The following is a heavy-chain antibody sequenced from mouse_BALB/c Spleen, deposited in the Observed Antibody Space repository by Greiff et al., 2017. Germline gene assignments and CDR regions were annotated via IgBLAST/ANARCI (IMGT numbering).Heavy chain of an antibody. V-gene: IGHV2-2*02. CDR1: GFSLTSYG. J-gene: IGHJ4*01. CDR3: ARKGYGAMDY. CDR2: IWSGGST. D-gene: IGHD2-14*01. Sequence: QVHVKQSGPGLVQPSQSLSITCTVSGFSLTSYGVHWVRQSPGKGLEWLGVIWSGGSTDYNAAFISRLSISKDNSKSQVFFKMSSLQANDTAIYYCARKGYGAMDYWGQGTSVTVSS.